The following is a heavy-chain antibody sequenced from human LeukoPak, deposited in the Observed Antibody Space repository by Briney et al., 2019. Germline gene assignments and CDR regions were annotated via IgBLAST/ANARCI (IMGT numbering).Heavy chain of an antibody. J-gene: IGHJ5*02. CDR2: INPNSGGT. V-gene: IGHV1-2*02. D-gene: IGHD5-18*01. Sequence: ASVKVSCKASGYTFTGYYMHWVRQAPGQGLEWMGWINPNSGGTNYAQKFQGRVTMTRDMSISTAYMELSRLRSDDTAVYYCARARPRYSYGYLPWGQGTLVTVSS. CDR3: ARARPRYSYGYLP. CDR1: GYTFTGYY.